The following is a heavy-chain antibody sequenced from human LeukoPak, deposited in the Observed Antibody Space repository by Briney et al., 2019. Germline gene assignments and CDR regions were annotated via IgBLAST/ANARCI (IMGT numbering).Heavy chain of an antibody. Sequence: SGGSLRLSCAASGFTFSSYGMHWVRQAPGKGLEWVAVISYDGSNKYYADSVKGLFTISRDNSKNTLYLQMNSLRAEDTAVYYCAKDQGDFIPAAATLGRGVLDYWGQGTLVTVSS. CDR3: AKDQGDFIPAAATLGRGVLDY. V-gene: IGHV3-30*18. CDR2: ISYDGSNK. CDR1: GFTFSSYG. J-gene: IGHJ4*02. D-gene: IGHD2-2*01.